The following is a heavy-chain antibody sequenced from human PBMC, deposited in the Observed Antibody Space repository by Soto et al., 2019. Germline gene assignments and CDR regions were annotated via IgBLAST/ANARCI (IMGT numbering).Heavy chain of an antibody. V-gene: IGHV3-23*01. J-gene: IGHJ3*02. CDR2: ISGSGGST. Sequence: GGSLRLSCAASGFTFSSYAMSWVRQAPGKGLEWVSAISGSGGSTYYADSVKGRFTISRDNSKNTLYLQMNSRRAEDTAVYYCAKDRALNYYDSSGYFPDAFDIWGQGTMVTVSS. D-gene: IGHD3-22*01. CDR1: GFTFSSYA. CDR3: AKDRALNYYDSSGYFPDAFDI.